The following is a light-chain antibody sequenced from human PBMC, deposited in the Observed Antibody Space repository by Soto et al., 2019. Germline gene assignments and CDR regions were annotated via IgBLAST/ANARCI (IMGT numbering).Light chain of an antibody. Sequence: DIQLTQSPSSLSASVGDRVTITCQASQDVNNYLNWYQLKPGKAPKLLIYDASNLEPGVPSRFSASGSGTDFTFTISSLQPEDIATYYCQQYDNGLITFGQGTRLEIK. CDR2: DAS. J-gene: IGKJ5*01. CDR1: QDVNNY. V-gene: IGKV1-33*01. CDR3: QQYDNGLIT.